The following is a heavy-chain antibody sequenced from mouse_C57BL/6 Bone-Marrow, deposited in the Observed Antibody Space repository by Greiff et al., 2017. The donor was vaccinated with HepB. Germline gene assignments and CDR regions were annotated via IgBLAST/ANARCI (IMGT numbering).Heavy chain of an antibody. J-gene: IGHJ4*01. CDR3: ARWGKAYYSKGYAMDY. D-gene: IGHD2-5*01. CDR1: GYTFTDYN. Sequence: EVKLMESGPELVKPGASVKIPCKASGYTFTDYNMDWVKQSHGKSLEWIGDINPNNGGTIYNQKFKGKATLTVDKSSSTAYMELRSLTSEDTAVYYCARWGKAYYSKGYAMDYWGQGTSVTVSS. CDR2: INPNNGGT. V-gene: IGHV1-18*01.